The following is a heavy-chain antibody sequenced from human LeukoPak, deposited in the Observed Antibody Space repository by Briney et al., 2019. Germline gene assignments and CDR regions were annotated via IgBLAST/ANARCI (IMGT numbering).Heavy chain of an antibody. CDR1: GFTFSSYA. D-gene: IGHD4-23*01. CDR3: AGDYGGNSGEDAFDI. V-gene: IGHV3-30-3*01. CDR2: ISYDGSNK. J-gene: IGHJ3*02. Sequence: GRSLRLSCAASGFTFSSYAMHWVRQAPGKGLEWVAVISYDGSNKYYADSVKGRFTISRDNSKNTLYLQMNSLRAEDTAVYYCAGDYGGNSGEDAFDIWGQGTMVTVSS.